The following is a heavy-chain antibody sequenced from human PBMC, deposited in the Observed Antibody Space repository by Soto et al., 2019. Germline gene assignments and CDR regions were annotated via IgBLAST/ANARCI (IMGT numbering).Heavy chain of an antibody. CDR3: AAITIPEPHPPDV. V-gene: IGHV1-58*01. Sequence: ASVKVSCKASGFTFTSCAVQWVRQARGQRLEWIGWIVVGSGNTNYAQKFQERVTITRDMSTSTAYMELSSLRSEDTAVYYCAAITIPEPHPPDVWGQGTTVTVSS. D-gene: IGHD3-3*01. J-gene: IGHJ6*02. CDR1: GFTFTSCA. CDR2: IVVGSGNT.